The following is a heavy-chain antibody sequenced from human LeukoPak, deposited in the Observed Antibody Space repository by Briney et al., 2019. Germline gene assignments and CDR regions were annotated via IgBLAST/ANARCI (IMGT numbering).Heavy chain of an antibody. J-gene: IGHJ6*02. D-gene: IGHD6-19*01. CDR2: IYTSGST. CDR1: GGSISSYY. Sequence: SETLSLTCTVSGGSISSYYWRWIRQPAGKGLEWIGRIYTSGSTNYNPSLKSRVTMSVDTSKNQFSLKLSSVTAADTAVYYCTAGYSSGWYGGMDVWGQGTTVTVSS. V-gene: IGHV4-4*07. CDR3: TAGYSSGWYGGMDV.